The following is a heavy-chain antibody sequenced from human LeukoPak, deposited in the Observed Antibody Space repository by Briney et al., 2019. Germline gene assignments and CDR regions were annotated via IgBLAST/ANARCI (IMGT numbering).Heavy chain of an antibody. CDR3: ARVVRDSSEGYFDY. CDR1: GYTFTSYG. V-gene: IGHV1-18*01. Sequence: ASVKVSCKASGYTFTSYGISWVRQAPGQGLEWMGWISAYNGNTNYAQKLQGRVTMTTDTSTSTAYMELRSLRSDDTAVYYCARVVRDSSEGYFDYWGQGTPVTVSS. CDR2: ISAYNGNT. D-gene: IGHD3-22*01. J-gene: IGHJ4*02.